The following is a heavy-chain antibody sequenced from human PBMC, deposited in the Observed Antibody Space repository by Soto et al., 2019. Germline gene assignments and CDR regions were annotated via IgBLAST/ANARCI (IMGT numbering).Heavy chain of an antibody. Sequence: SETLSLTCAVYGGSFSDFYWTWIRQPPGKGLGWIGEINHSGSTNYNPSLKSRVAISVDTSKNQFSLNLTSVTAADTAVYYCGPRGAVADPRGSWGQGTLVTVSS. CDR3: GPRGAVADPRGS. V-gene: IGHV4-34*01. D-gene: IGHD6-19*01. J-gene: IGHJ5*02. CDR1: GGSFSDFY. CDR2: INHSGST.